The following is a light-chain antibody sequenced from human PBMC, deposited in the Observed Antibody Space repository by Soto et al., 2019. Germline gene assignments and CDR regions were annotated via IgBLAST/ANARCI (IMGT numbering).Light chain of an antibody. CDR2: KAS. Sequence: DIQMTQSPSTLSASVGDRVTITCRASQSISTWLAWYQQKPGKVPKLLIYKASSLESGVPSRFSGGGSGTEFTLTISSLQPDDFATYYCQQYNSYSPTFGQGTNVEIK. V-gene: IGKV1-5*03. J-gene: IGKJ1*01. CDR1: QSISTW. CDR3: QQYNSYSPT.